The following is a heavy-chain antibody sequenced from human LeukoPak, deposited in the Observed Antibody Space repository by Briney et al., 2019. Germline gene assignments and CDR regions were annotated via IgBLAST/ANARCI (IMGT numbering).Heavy chain of an antibody. CDR3: ARDLFLRYSSGCVAY. Sequence: ASVKVSCKASGYTFTSYGISWVRQAPGQGLEWMGWISAYNGNTNYAQKLQGRVTMTTDTSTSTAYMELRSPRSDDTAVYYCARDLFLRYSSGCVAYWGQGTLVTVSS. CDR1: GYTFTSYG. J-gene: IGHJ4*02. V-gene: IGHV1-18*01. CDR2: ISAYNGNT. D-gene: IGHD6-19*01.